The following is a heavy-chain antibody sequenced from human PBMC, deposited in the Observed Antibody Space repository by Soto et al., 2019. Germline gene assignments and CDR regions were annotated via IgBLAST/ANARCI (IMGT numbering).Heavy chain of an antibody. Sequence: SETLSLTCTVSGGSISSYYWSWIPQPPGKGLEWIGYIYYSGSTNYSPSLKSRVTISVDTSKNQFSLKLSSVTAGDTAVYYCAGGRNTMVRGVIAGGFGAWGQGTVV. D-gene: IGHD3-10*01. V-gene: IGHV4-59*01. CDR3: AGGRNTMVRGVIAGGFGA. J-gene: IGHJ5*02. CDR1: GGSISSYY. CDR2: IYYSGST.